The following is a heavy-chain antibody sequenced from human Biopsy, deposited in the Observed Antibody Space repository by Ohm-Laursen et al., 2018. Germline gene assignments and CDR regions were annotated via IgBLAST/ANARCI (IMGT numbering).Heavy chain of an antibody. CDR3: ARDRGYYSDRTVPGYFDL. D-gene: IGHD3-22*01. V-gene: IGHV4-59*01. J-gene: IGHJ2*01. CDR1: GGSLNSYY. Sequence: SETLSLTCTVSGGSLNSYYWSWIRQPPGKGLQWIGYVYYTGSTDYNPSLQSRVTISVDTSKNHFSLRLRSVTPADTAIYYCARDRGYYSDRTVPGYFDLWGRGTLVTVSS. CDR2: VYYTGST.